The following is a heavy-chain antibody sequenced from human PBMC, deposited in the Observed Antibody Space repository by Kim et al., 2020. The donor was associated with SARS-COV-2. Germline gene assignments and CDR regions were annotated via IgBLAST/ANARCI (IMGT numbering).Heavy chain of an antibody. CDR1: GFTFSSYA. CDR2: IWYDGSNK. CDR3: AKENSSSWQDLCLGY. D-gene: IGHD6-13*01. J-gene: IGHJ4*02. Sequence: GGSLRLSCAASGFTFSSYAMHWVRQAPGKGLEWVAVIWYDGSNKYYADSVKGRFTISRDNSKNTLYLQMNSLRAEDTAVYYCAKENSSSWQDLCLGYWGQRTLVTVSS. V-gene: IGHV3-33*06.